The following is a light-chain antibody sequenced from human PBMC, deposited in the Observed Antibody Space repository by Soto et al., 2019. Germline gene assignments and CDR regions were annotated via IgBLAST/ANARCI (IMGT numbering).Light chain of an antibody. Sequence: DIVVTQSPATLSASPGERVTLSCRASQFVSSRLAWYQRRPGQVPRLLIYDASNRATGIPDRFSGSGSGTEFTLTISSLQPDDFATYYCQQYNSYSWTFGQGTKVDIK. CDR1: QFVSSR. CDR2: DAS. V-gene: IGKV3D-15*01. CDR3: QQYNSYSWT. J-gene: IGKJ1*01.